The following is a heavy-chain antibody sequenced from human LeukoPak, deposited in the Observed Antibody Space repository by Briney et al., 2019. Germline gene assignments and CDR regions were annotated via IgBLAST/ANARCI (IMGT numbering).Heavy chain of an antibody. V-gene: IGHV1-18*01. CDR3: ARPLSYDSGGYYGPFDY. CDR1: GYTFTSYG. J-gene: IGHJ4*02. Sequence: GASVKVSCKASGYTFTSYGISCVRQTPGQGLEWMRWIRAYNGNTNYAQKLQGRVTMTTDTSTSTAYMEMRSLRSDDTAVYYCARPLSYDSGGYYGPFDYWGQGTLVTVSS. CDR2: IRAYNGNT. D-gene: IGHD3-22*01.